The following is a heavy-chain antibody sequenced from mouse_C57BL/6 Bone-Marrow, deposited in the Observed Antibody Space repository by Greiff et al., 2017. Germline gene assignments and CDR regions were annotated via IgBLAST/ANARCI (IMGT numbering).Heavy chain of an antibody. CDR2: IYPRSGNT. CDR3: ARSGLLFAY. V-gene: IGHV1-81*01. CDR1: GYTFTSYG. D-gene: IGHD3-3*01. J-gene: IGHJ3*01. Sequence: QVQLKESGAELARPGASVKLSCKASGYTFTSYGISWVKQRPGQGLEWIGEIYPRSGNTYYNEKFKGKATLTADKSSSTAYMELRSLTSEDAAVYFCARSGLLFAYWGQGTLVTVSA.